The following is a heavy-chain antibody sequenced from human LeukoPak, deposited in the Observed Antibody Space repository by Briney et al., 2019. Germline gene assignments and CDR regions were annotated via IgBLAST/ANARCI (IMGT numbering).Heavy chain of an antibody. V-gene: IGHV3-21*01. CDR3: ARAGGPMVRGVITVNY. CDR2: ISSSSSYI. D-gene: IGHD3-10*01. J-gene: IGHJ4*02. Sequence: PGGSLRLSCAASGFTFRSYSMNWVRQAPGKGLEWVSSISSSSSYIYYADSVKGRFTISRDNAKNSLYLQMNSLRAEDTAVYYCARAGGPMVRGVITVNYWGQGTLVTVSS. CDR1: GFTFRSYS.